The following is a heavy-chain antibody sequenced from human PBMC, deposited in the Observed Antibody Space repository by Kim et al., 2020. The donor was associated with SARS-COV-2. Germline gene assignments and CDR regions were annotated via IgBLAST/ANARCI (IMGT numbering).Heavy chain of an antibody. D-gene: IGHD3-10*01. CDR3: ARVLSVVVRGLFDP. V-gene: IGHV3-11*01. J-gene: IGHJ5*02. CDR1: GFTFSDYY. Sequence: GGSLRLSCAASGFTFSDYYMSWIRQAPGKGLEWVSYISGSVRPLSYADSVKGRFTISRDNAKNSLYLQMNSLRAEDTAVYYCARVLSVVVRGLFDPWGQGTLVTVSS. CDR2: ISGSVRPL.